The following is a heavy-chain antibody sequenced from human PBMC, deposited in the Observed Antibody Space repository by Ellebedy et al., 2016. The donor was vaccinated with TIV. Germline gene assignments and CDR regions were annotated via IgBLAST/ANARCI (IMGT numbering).Heavy chain of an antibody. D-gene: IGHD4-11*01. CDR2: IFYIGST. J-gene: IGHJ6*02. V-gene: IGHV4-59*08. Sequence: SETLSLXXTVSGGSIRGYYWSWIRQPPGKGLEWIGYIFYIGSTNYNPSLKSRVTMSVDTSKNQFSLELGSVTATDTAVYYCARQGASNYYYNYGLDVWGQGTTVTVSS. CDR3: ARQGASNYYYNYGLDV. CDR1: GGSIRGYY.